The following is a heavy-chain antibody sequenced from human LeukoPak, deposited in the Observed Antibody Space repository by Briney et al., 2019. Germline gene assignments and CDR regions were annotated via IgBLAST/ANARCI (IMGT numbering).Heavy chain of an antibody. CDR1: GGSFSGYY. CDR2: IYYSGST. J-gene: IGHJ4*02. V-gene: IGHV4-59*01. CDR3: ARYYYGSGSYYNGTPLFDY. D-gene: IGHD3-10*01. Sequence: SETLSLTCAVYGGSFSGYYWSWIRQPPGKGLEWIGYIYYSGSTNYNPSLKSRVTISVDTSKNQFSLKLSSVTAADTAVYYCARYYYGSGSYYNGTPLFDYWGQGTLVTVSS.